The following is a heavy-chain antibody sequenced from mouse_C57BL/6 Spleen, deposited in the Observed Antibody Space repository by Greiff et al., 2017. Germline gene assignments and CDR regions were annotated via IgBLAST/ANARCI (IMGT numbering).Heavy chain of an antibody. CDR3: ARGNYGTRDYAMDY. J-gene: IGHJ4*01. Sequence: QVQLQQPGAELVKPGASVKLSCKASGYTFTSYWMQWVKQRPGQGLEWIGEIDPSDSYTNYNQKFKGKATLTVDTSSSTAYMQLSSLTSEDSAVYYCARGNYGTRDYAMDYWGQGTSVTVSS. CDR2: IDPSDSYT. V-gene: IGHV1-50*01. D-gene: IGHD1-1*01. CDR1: GYTFTSYW.